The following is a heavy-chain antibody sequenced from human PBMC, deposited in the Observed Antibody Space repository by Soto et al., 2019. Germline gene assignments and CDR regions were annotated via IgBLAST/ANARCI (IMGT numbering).Heavy chain of an antibody. CDR1: GFTFSDNL. D-gene: IGHD5-18*01. Sequence: QVQLVQSVAELKKPGASVNISCTASGFTFSDNLINWVRQVPGQGLEWMGLLNPDTGNTRYSETFQGRVTISRHPSASIAYLELSGLENEDTALYFCARDIQSVGPRANDAFDVWGQGTMITVSS. J-gene: IGHJ3*01. V-gene: IGHV1-3*01. CDR2: LNPDTGNT. CDR3: ARDIQSVGPRANDAFDV.